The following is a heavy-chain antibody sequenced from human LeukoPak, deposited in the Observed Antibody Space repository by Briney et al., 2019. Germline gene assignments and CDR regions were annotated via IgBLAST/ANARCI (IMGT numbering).Heavy chain of an antibody. CDR1: GFTFSSYW. CDR2: IKQDGSEK. Sequence: GGSLRLSCAASGFTFSSYWMSWVRQAPGKGLEWVANIKQDGSEKYYVDSVKGRFTISRDNAKNSLYLQMNSLRAEDTAVYYCAREDGSSWQNYHYYYGMDVWGQGTTVTVSS. D-gene: IGHD6-13*01. V-gene: IGHV3-7*01. CDR3: AREDGSSWQNYHYYYGMDV. J-gene: IGHJ6*02.